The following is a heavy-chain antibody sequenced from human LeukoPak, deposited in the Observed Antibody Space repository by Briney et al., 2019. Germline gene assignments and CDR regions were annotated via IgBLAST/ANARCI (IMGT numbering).Heavy chain of an antibody. CDR3: AREGDSSGLGLDY. CDR2: ITGSGDWA. CDR1: GLTFSKYA. D-gene: IGHD6-19*01. Sequence: PGGSLRLSCAASGLTFSKYAMMWLRQAPGKGLEWVSAITGSGDWALYADSVKGRFTISRDNSKNSLYLQMNSLRAEDTAVYYCAREGDSSGLGLDYWGQGTLVTVSS. J-gene: IGHJ4*02. V-gene: IGHV3-23*01.